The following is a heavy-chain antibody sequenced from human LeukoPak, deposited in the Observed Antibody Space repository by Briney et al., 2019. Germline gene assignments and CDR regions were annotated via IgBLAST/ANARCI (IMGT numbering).Heavy chain of an antibody. CDR2: IYDSGST. CDR1: GGSIRSSYYY. D-gene: IGHD3-22*01. CDR3: ARHYANSGYYSYFDY. J-gene: IGHJ4*02. V-gene: IGHV4-39*01. Sequence: SETLSLTCTVSGGSIRSSYYYWGWIRQPPGKGLELIGSIYDSGSTYYNPSLKSRVTISVDTSKNQFSLKLNSVTAADTAVYYCARHYANSGYYSYFDYWGQGTLVTVSS.